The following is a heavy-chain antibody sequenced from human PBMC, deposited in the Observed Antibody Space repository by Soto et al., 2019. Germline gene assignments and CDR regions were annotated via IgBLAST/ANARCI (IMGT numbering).Heavy chain of an antibody. CDR3: AASPSIARRYYYYGMDV. CDR2: IIPIFGTA. J-gene: IGHJ6*02. Sequence: QVQLVQSGAEVKKPGSSVKVSCKASGGTFSSYAISWVRQAPGQGLEWMGGIIPIFGTANYAQKFQGRVTITADKSTSTAYMELSSPRSEDTAVYYCAASPSIARRYYYYGMDVWGQGTTVTVSS. CDR1: GGTFSSYA. V-gene: IGHV1-69*06. D-gene: IGHD6-6*01.